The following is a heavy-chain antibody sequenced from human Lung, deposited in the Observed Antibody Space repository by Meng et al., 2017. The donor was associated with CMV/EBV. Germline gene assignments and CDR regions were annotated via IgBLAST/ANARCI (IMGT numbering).Heavy chain of an antibody. D-gene: IGHD3-10*01. CDR2: IYWDDEK. CDR3: ARRLNLAYRPGKYNCLDP. J-gene: IGHJ5*02. Sequence: QITLKESGPTLVKPTXTPTLTCTFSGSSLTTNGVGVVWIRQPPGKALEWLALIYWDDEKQYSPALKSRLTITKDTSKNQVVLTMTNMDPVDTATYFCARRLNLAYRPGKYNCLDPWGQGTPVTVSS. CDR1: GSSLTTNGVG. V-gene: IGHV2-5*02.